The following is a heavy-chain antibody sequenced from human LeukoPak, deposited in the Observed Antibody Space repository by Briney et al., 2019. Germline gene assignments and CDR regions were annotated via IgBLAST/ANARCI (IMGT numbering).Heavy chain of an antibody. D-gene: IGHD2-21*02. CDR1: GGSISSSSYY. J-gene: IGHJ2*01. Sequence: SETLSLTCIVSGGSISSSSYYWGWIRQPPGKGLEWIGNIYYSGSTYYNPSLKSRVTISVDTSKNQFSLKLSFVTAADTAVYYCIGGRVVVTADGYFDLWGRGTLVTVSS. CDR3: IGGRVVVTADGYFDL. CDR2: IYYSGST. V-gene: IGHV4-39*07.